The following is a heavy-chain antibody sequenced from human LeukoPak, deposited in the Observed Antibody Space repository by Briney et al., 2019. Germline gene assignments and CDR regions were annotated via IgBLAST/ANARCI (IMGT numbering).Heavy chain of an antibody. CDR3: ARGTLYRGWSYYLDF. Sequence: PSETLSLTCTVSGGSISSYYWGWIRQPPGKALGWIGSVYYSGTTSYNPSLKSRVTISVDMSKNHFSLRLRSVTAADTAMYYCARGTLYRGWSYYLDFWGQGSQVTVSS. CDR1: GGSISSYY. V-gene: IGHV4-39*07. CDR2: VYYSGTT. J-gene: IGHJ4*02. D-gene: IGHD6-19*01.